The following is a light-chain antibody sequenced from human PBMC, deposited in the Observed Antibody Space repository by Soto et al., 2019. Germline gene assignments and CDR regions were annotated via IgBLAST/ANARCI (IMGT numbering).Light chain of an antibody. Sequence: QSVLTQPASVSGSPGQSITISCTGTSGDVGGYNYVSCYQQHPGKAPKLMIYDVSNRPSGVSNRFSGSKSGNTASLTISGLQAEDEADYYCSSYTSSSPYVFGTGTKVTVL. J-gene: IGLJ1*01. CDR2: DVS. CDR3: SSYTSSSPYV. CDR1: SGDVGGYNY. V-gene: IGLV2-14*01.